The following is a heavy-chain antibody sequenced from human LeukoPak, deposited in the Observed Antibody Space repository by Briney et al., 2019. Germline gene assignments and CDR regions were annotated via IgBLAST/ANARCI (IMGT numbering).Heavy chain of an antibody. D-gene: IGHD5-18*01. CDR3: ASAGGYTYGTGGY. Sequence: GSLRLSCAASGFTVSTNYMSWVRQAPGKGLEWVSVIYSGGSSYYADSVKGRFTISRDNSKNALYLQMSTMRAEDTAVYYCASAGGYTYGTGGYWGQGTLVTVSS. CDR1: GFTVSTNY. J-gene: IGHJ4*02. V-gene: IGHV3-66*01. CDR2: IYSGGSS.